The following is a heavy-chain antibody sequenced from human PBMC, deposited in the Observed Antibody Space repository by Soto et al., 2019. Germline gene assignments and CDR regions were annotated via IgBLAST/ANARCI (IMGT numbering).Heavy chain of an antibody. D-gene: IGHD6-19*01. CDR2: VSHDGRNT. Sequence: VQLVESGGGVVQPGSSLRLSCAASGFTFSDYAMNWVRQAPGKGLEWVAVVSHDGRNTHYADSVKGRFTIARDSSKNTVSLEMTSLSAEDTAVYYCAKGRRQWLVTSDFNYWGQGALVTVSS. V-gene: IGHV3-30*18. CDR1: GFTFSDYA. J-gene: IGHJ4*02. CDR3: AKGRRQWLVTSDFNY.